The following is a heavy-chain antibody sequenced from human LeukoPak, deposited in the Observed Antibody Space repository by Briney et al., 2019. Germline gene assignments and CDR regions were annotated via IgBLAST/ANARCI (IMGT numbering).Heavy chain of an antibody. D-gene: IGHD1-1*01. V-gene: IGHV1-2*06. CDR1: GYTFTVHY. J-gene: IGHJ6*03. CDR2: SNPTTGVA. Sequence: ASVNVSCKTSGYTFTVHYMNWVRQAPGQGLEWMGRSNPTTGVANYAQKFQGRITVTRDTSIHTAYMELSSLTSADAAVYYCARLDRNYYYLDVWGQGTTVTVSS. CDR3: ARLDRNYYYLDV.